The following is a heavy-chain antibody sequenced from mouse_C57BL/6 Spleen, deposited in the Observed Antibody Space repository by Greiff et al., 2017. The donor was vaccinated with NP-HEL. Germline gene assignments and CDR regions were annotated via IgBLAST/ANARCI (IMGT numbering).Heavy chain of an antibody. CDR3: ARNWGVGEKLFDY. J-gene: IGHJ2*01. D-gene: IGHD4-1*01. CDR1: GYTFTSYW. CDR2: IDPSDSYT. V-gene: IGHV1-50*01. Sequence: VQLQQPGAELVKPGASVKLSCKASGYTFTSYWMQWVKQRPGQGLEWIGEIDPSDSYTNYNQKFKGKATLTVDTSSSTAYMQLSSLTSEDSAVYYGARNWGVGEKLFDYWGQGTTLTVSS.